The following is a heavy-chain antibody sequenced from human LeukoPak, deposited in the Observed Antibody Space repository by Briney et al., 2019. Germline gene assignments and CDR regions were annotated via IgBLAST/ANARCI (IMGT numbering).Heavy chain of an antibody. CDR3: ARVTSRLGVCDY. V-gene: IGHV4-59*12. Sequence: SETLSLTCTVSDGAIAGYSWSWIRQPPGKGLEWIGYIYYSGDTNYNPSLQSRVTVSVDTSKNQFSLKLTSVTAADTAVYYCARVTSRLGVCDYWGQGTLVTVSS. CDR1: DGAIAGYS. CDR2: IYYSGDT. D-gene: IGHD2-8*01. J-gene: IGHJ4*02.